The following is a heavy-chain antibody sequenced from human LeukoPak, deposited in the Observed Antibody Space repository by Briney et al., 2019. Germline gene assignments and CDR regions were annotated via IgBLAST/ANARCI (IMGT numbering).Heavy chain of an antibody. D-gene: IGHD4-17*01. CDR3: ARDDYGETFDY. V-gene: IGHV3-23*01. J-gene: IGHJ4*02. CDR1: GFTFSQYA. Sequence: GGSLRLSCAASGFTFSQYAMSWVGQAPGKRLEWVSGISAGGGSTYYADYVKGRFTISRDNSKDTLYLQMNSLRAEDTAVYYCARDDYGETFDYWGQGTLVTVSS. CDR2: ISAGGGST.